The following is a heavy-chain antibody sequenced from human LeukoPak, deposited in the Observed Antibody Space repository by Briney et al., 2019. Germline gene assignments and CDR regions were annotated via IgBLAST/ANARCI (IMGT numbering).Heavy chain of an antibody. J-gene: IGHJ4*02. Sequence: SETLSLTCTVSGGSISSSSYYWGWIRQPPGEGLEWIGSIYYSGSTYYNPSLKSRVTISVDTSKNQFSLKLSSVTAADTAVYYCARLGYMVGATHHDYWGQGTLVTVSS. CDR1: GGSISSSSYY. CDR3: ARLGYMVGATHHDY. D-gene: IGHD1-26*01. CDR2: IYYSGST. V-gene: IGHV4-39*01.